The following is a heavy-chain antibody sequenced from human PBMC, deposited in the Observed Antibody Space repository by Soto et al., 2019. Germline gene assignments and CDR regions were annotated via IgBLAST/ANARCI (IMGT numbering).Heavy chain of an antibody. J-gene: IGHJ4*02. CDR2: IHYSGRT. D-gene: IGHD1-26*01. CDR3: VRVGVGIGNHFDS. V-gene: IGHV4-59*12. Sequence: SETRSLTCSVSNGSISGFYWTWIRQPPGKILEWIGYIHYSGRTDYNPSLTSRATMSVDTSKNQFSLNLKSITAADMAVYYCVRVGVGIGNHFDSWGRGTLVTVSS. CDR1: NGSISGFY.